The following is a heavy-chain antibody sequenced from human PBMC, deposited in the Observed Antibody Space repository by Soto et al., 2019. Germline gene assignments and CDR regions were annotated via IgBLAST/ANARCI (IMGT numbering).Heavy chain of an antibody. Sequence: ASETVSLTCAVYCGSFSGYYWSWIRQPPGKGLEWIGEINHSGSTNYNPSLKSRVTISVDTSKNQFSLKLSSVTAADTAVYYCARMGHKRGYRAWGQGTLVTVSS. CDR1: CGSFSGYY. CDR3: ARMGHKRGYRA. V-gene: IGHV4-34*01. D-gene: IGHD5-18*01. CDR2: INHSGST. J-gene: IGHJ5*02.